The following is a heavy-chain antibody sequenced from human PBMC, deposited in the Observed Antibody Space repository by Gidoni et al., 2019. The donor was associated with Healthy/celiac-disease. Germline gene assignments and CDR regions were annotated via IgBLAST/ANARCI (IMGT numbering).Heavy chain of an antibody. CDR1: GGTFSSYA. V-gene: IGHV1-69*01. Sequence: QVQLVQSGAEVKKPGSSVKVSCKASGGTFSSYAISWVRQAPGQGLEWMGGIIPIFGTANYAQKFQGRVTITADESTSTAYIELSSLRSEDTAVYYCARERYEYYYDSSGYYYEFYYWGQGTLVTVSS. D-gene: IGHD3-22*01. CDR2: IIPIFGTA. CDR3: ARERYEYYYDSSGYYYEFYY. J-gene: IGHJ4*02.